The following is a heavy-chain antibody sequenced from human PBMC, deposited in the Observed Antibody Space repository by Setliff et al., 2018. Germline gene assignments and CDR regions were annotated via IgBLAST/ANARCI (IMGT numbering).Heavy chain of an antibody. CDR2: IYIGGSA. D-gene: IGHD6-19*01. V-gene: IGHV4-4*07. Sequence: SETLSLTCTVSGGSISSYYWSWIRQPAGKGLQWIGHIYIGGSANYNPSLKSRVTMSIDTSKNQFSLKLNSVTAADMAVYYCAREQWLDPPGYYYMDVWAKGTTVTVSS. CDR3: AREQWLDPPGYYYMDV. CDR1: GGSISSYY. J-gene: IGHJ6*03.